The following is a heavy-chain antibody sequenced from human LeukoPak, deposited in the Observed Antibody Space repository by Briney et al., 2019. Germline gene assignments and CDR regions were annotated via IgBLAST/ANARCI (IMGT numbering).Heavy chain of an antibody. V-gene: IGHV4-4*02. J-gene: IGHJ4*02. CDR2: IHRDGRT. CDR1: GVSISSSEW. CDR3: GKTDIYFNPIDY. D-gene: IGHD3-9*01. Sequence: SETLSLTCAVSGVSISSSEWWILVRQPPGQGLEWIGEIHRDGRTRYNPSLKSRVTMSMDYSKNQFSLSVTSVTAADTAIYYCGKTDIYFNPIDYWGPGSLVTVSS.